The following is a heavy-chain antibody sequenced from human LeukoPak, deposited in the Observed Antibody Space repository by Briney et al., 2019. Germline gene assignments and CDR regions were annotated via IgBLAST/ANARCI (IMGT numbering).Heavy chain of an antibody. CDR1: GFTFSTYT. V-gene: IGHV3-23*01. Sequence: PGGSLRLSCAASGFTFSTYTTYWVRHPPGKRLEWVSIIGNNGGGIHYADSVRGRFTISRDNSKNALYLQMNSLRVEDTAVYYCAIDPNWGTHSWGQGVLVTVSS. CDR3: AIDPNWGTHS. J-gene: IGHJ4*02. D-gene: IGHD7-27*01. CDR2: IGNNGGGI.